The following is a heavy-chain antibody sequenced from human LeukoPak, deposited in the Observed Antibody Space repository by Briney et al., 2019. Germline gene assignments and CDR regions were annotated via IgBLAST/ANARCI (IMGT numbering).Heavy chain of an antibody. V-gene: IGHV3-21*01. CDR3: ARAPGYRSFLDY. D-gene: IGHD6-13*01. J-gene: IGHJ4*02. Sequence: PGGSLRLSCAASGFTFSSYSMNWVGQAPGKGLEWVSSISSCSTYIYYADSVKGRFTISRDNAKNSLYLQMNSLRAEDTAVYYCARAPGYRSFLDYWGQGTLVIVSS. CDR2: ISSCSTYI. CDR1: GFTFSSYS.